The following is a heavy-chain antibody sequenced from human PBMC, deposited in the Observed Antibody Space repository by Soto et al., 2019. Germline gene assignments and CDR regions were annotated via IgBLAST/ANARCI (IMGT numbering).Heavy chain of an antibody. Sequence: SETLSLTCAVYGGSFSGYYWSWIRQPPGKGLEWIGEINHSGNTNYNPSLKSRVTISVDTSKNQFSLKLSSVTAADTAVYYCARGSDYYDSSGYYPFDDWGQGTLVTVSS. CDR2: INHSGNT. CDR1: GGSFSGYY. J-gene: IGHJ4*02. D-gene: IGHD3-22*01. CDR3: ARGSDYYDSSGYYPFDD. V-gene: IGHV4-34*01.